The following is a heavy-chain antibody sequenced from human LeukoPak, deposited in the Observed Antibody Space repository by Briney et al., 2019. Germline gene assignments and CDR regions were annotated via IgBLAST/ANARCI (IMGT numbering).Heavy chain of an antibody. V-gene: IGHV3-30*04. CDR3: ASPKGITMVRGVITKAPFDY. D-gene: IGHD3-10*01. Sequence: GGSLRLSCAASGFTCSSYAMHWVRQPPGKGQEWVAAISYDGSNKYYADSVKGRFTISRDNSKNTLYLQMNSLRAEDTAVYYCASPKGITMVRGVITKAPFDYWGQGTLVTVSS. J-gene: IGHJ4*02. CDR2: ISYDGSNK. CDR1: GFTCSSYA.